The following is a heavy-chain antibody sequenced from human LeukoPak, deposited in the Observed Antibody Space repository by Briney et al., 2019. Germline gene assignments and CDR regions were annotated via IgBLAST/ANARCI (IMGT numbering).Heavy chain of an antibody. CDR2: IKQDGSEK. J-gene: IGHJ4*02. V-gene: IGHV3-7*01. Sequence: GGSLRLSCAASGFTFSSYWVSWVRQAPGKGLEWVAHIKQDGSEKYYVDSVKGRFTISRDNAKNSVYLQMNSLRAEDTAVYYCARDWYDYWGQGTLVTVSS. CDR1: GFTFSSYW. D-gene: IGHD6-13*01. CDR3: ARDWYDY.